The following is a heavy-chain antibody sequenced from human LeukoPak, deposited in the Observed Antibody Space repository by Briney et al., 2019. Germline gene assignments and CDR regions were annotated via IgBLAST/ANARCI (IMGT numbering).Heavy chain of an antibody. Sequence: GGSLRLSCAASGFTLRGYGMHWVRQAPGKGLEWVAATSHDGSSKYYTDSVKGRFTISRDNSKNTVRLQLNSLSADDTAVYYCARVGIVTRPHYFDYWGQGTLVTVSS. CDR2: TSHDGSSK. D-gene: IGHD1-26*01. CDR3: ARVGIVTRPHYFDY. CDR1: GFTLRGYG. J-gene: IGHJ4*02. V-gene: IGHV3-30*19.